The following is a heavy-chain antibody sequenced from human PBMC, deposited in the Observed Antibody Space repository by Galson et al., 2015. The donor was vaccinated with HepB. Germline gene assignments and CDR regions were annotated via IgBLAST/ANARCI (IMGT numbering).Heavy chain of an antibody. Sequence: SVKVSCKASGYTFTGYYMHWVRQAPGQGLEWMGRINPNSGGTNYAQKFQGRVTMTRDTSISTAYMELSRLRSDDTAVYYCARGPLPIMITFGGVIAFDYWGQGTLVTVSS. CDR1: GYTFTGYY. J-gene: IGHJ4*02. CDR2: INPNSGGT. D-gene: IGHD3-16*02. CDR3: ARGPLPIMITFGGVIAFDY. V-gene: IGHV1-2*06.